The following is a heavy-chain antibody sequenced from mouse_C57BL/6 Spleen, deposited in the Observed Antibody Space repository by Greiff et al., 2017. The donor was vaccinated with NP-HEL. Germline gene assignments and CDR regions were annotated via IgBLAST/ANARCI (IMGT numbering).Heavy chain of an antibody. D-gene: IGHD2-10*02. V-gene: IGHV1-26*01. CDR3: GRSGGMVLDYFDY. CDR2: INTNDGGT. CDR1: GYTFTDYY. J-gene: IGHJ2*01. Sequence: EVQLQQSGPGLVKPGASVKISCKASGYTFTDYYMNWVKQSHGKSLEWIGDINTNDGGTSYNQKFKGKGTFTVAKDSSTAYMELRSLTSADSAVYYYGRSGGMVLDYFDYWGQGTTLTVSS.